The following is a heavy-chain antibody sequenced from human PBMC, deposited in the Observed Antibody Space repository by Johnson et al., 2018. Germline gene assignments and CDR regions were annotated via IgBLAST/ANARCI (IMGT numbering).Heavy chain of an antibody. Sequence: QVQLVESGGGVVQPGRSLRLSCAASGVTFSSYGMHWVRPAPGKGLEWVAVISYDGSNKSYADSVKGRFTISRDNSKNTLYLQMNSLRAEETAVYYCARERSGGPLSHYYMDVWGKGTTVTVSS. CDR2: ISYDGSNK. D-gene: IGHD1-26*01. J-gene: IGHJ6*03. CDR1: GVTFSSYG. CDR3: ARERSGGPLSHYYMDV. V-gene: IGHV3-30*03.